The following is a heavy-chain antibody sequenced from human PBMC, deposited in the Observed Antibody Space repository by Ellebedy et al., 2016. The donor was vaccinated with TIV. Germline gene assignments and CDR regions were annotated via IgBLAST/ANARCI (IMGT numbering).Heavy chain of an antibody. Sequence: PGGSLRLSCAASGFTFSSYSMNWVRQAPGKGLEWVSYISSSSSTIYYADSVKGRFTISRDNSKNTVSLQMTSLRADDTAVYYCARGPEMAHFDYWGQGTLVTVSS. D-gene: IGHD5-24*01. J-gene: IGHJ4*02. CDR2: ISSSSSTI. V-gene: IGHV3-48*01. CDR3: ARGPEMAHFDY. CDR1: GFTFSSYS.